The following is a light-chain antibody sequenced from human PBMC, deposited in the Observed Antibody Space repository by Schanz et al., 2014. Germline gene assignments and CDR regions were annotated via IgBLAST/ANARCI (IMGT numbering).Light chain of an antibody. V-gene: IGLV2-23*01. CDR2: EGS. J-gene: IGLJ3*02. CDR3: CSYAGSSTWV. CDR1: SSDIGSYNL. Sequence: QSALTQPASVSGSPGQSITISCTGTSSDIGSYNLVSWYQQHPDKAPKLMIYEGSKRPSGVSNRFSGSKSAYTASLTISGLQAEDEADYYCCSYAGSSTWVFGGGTKLTVL.